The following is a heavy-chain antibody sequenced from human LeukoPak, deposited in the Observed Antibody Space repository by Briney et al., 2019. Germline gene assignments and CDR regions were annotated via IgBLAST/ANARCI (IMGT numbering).Heavy chain of an antibody. J-gene: IGHJ4*02. CDR3: AIGRGSYGDYFRY. V-gene: IGHV4-59*08. D-gene: IGHD4-17*01. Sequence: PSETLSLTCTVSGGSISSYYWSWIRQPPGKGLEWIGYIYYSGSTNYNPSLKSRVTISVDTSKNQLSLKLNSVTAADTAVYYCAIGRGSYGDYFRYWGQGTLVTVSS. CDR2: IYYSGST. CDR1: GGSISSYY.